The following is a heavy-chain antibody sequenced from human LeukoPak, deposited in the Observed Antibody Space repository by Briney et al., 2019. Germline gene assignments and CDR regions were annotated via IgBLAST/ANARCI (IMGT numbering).Heavy chain of an antibody. V-gene: IGHV4-59*12. D-gene: IGHD2-2*01. CDR3: ARGDFVVVVPAAAEYYYYGMDV. CDR1: GGSISDYY. CDR2: IYYSGST. Sequence: SETLSLTCTVSGGSISDYYWSWIRQPPGKGLEWIGYIYYSGSTNYNPSLKSRVTISVDTSKNQFSLKLSSVTAADTAVYYCARGDFVVVVPAAAEYYYYGMDVWGQGTTVTVSS. J-gene: IGHJ6*02.